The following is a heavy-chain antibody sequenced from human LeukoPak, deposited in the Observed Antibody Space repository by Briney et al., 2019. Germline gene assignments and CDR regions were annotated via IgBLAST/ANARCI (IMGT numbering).Heavy chain of an antibody. V-gene: IGHV1-18*01. J-gene: IGHJ6*02. CDR2: ISAYNGNT. Sequence: ASVKVSCKASGYTFINYGITWVRQAPGQGLEWMGWISAYNGNTNYAQKLQGRVTMTTDTSTSTAYMELRSLRSDDTAVYYCARERAHAYYYYYGMDVWGQGTTVTVSS. CDR3: ARERAHAYYYYYGMDV. CDR1: GYTFINYG.